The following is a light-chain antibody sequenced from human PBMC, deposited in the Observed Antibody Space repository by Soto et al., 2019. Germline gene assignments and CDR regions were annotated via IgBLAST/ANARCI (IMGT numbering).Light chain of an antibody. J-gene: IGLJ2*01. CDR2: DVS. CDR1: SSDVGGYNY. Sequence: QSALTQPASVSGSPGQSITISFTGTSSDVGGYNYVSWYQQHPGKAPNLIIFDVSNRPSGVSNRFSGSKSGNSASLTISGLQAEDDDDYFCSSYTGSNTPVVFGGGTKLTVL. CDR3: SSYTGSNTPVV. V-gene: IGLV2-14*01.